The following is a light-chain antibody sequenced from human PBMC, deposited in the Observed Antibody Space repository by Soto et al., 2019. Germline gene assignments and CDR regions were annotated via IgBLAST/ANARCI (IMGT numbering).Light chain of an antibody. V-gene: IGKV3-15*01. J-gene: IGKJ2*01. Sequence: EIVMTQSPATLSVSPGERATLSCRASQSVSSNLAWYQQKPGQAPSLLIYGASTRATGIPARFSGSGSGTEFTLTIGSLQSEDFAVYYCQQYSIWPYTFGQGTKLEI. CDR2: GAS. CDR3: QQYSIWPYT. CDR1: QSVSSN.